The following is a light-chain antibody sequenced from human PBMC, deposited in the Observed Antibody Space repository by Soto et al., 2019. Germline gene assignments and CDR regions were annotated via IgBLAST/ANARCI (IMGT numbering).Light chain of an antibody. CDR3: QQYGGVPPRT. V-gene: IGKV3-20*01. CDR1: QSITRNY. J-gene: IGKJ2*01. Sequence: EIVLTQSPGTLSLSPGERATLSCRASQSITRNYLAWYQQKPGQAPRLLIYGTSGRAPGIPDRFSGSGSETDFTLTISRLEPEDFAVYYCQQYGGVPPRTFGQGTKLEI. CDR2: GTS.